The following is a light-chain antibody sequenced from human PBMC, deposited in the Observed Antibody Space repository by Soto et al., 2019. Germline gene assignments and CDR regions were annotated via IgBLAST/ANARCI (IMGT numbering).Light chain of an antibody. Sequence: EIVLTQSPGTLSLSPGERATLSCRASQSVSRNSLAWYQQQPGQAPLLLIYGASSRATDIPDRFSGSGSGTDFTLIVSRLEPEDFAVYFCQQYGTSPPTFGPGTKVDIK. V-gene: IGKV3-20*01. CDR3: QQYGTSPPT. CDR1: QSVSRNS. CDR2: GAS. J-gene: IGKJ3*01.